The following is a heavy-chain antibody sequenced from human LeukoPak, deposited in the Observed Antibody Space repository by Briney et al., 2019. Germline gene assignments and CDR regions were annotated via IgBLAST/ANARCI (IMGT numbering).Heavy chain of an antibody. J-gene: IGHJ3*01. D-gene: IGHD3-10*01. CDR2: IYYSGTT. V-gene: IGHV4-61*03. Sequence: SETLSLTCTVSGGSISSSSYYWSWIRQPPGKGLEWIGYIYYSGTTNYNPSLKSRVTLSVDTSKNHFSLNLSSVTAADTAVYYCARGGYYYLNWGQGTMVTVSS. CDR3: ARGGYYYLN. CDR1: GGSISSSSYY.